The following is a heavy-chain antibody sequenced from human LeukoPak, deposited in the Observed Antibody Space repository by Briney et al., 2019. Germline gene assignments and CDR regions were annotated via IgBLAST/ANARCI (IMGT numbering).Heavy chain of an antibody. CDR3: ARGMAAAYDYNWFDP. CDR2: IFYSGST. V-gene: IGHV4-39*07. J-gene: IGHJ5*02. D-gene: IGHD5-12*01. Sequence: SETLSLTCTVSGGSISTSSYYWGWVRQPPGKGLEWIGNIFYSGSTYYSPSLKSRVTMSVDTSKNQFSLKLTSVTAADTAVYFCARGMAAAYDYNWFDPWGQGTLGTVSS. CDR1: GGSISTSSYY.